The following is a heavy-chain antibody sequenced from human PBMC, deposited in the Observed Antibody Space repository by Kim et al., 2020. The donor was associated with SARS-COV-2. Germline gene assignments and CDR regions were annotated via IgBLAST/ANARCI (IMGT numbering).Heavy chain of an antibody. CDR2: IYYSGST. CDR3: ARRVPGGGMDV. V-gene: IGHV4-39*01. CDR1: GGSISSSSYY. Sequence: SETLSLTCTVSGGSISSSSYYWGWIRQPPGKGLEWIGSIYYSGSTYYNPSLKSRVTISVDTSKNQFSLKLSSVTAADTAVYYCARRVPGGGMDVWGQGTT. D-gene: IGHD3-10*01. J-gene: IGHJ6*02.